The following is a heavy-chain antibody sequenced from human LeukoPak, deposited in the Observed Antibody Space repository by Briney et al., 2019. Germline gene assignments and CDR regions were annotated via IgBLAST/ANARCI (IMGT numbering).Heavy chain of an antibody. CDR1: GGSISSGDYY. CDR2: TYYSGST. Sequence: PSETLSLTCTVSGGSISSGDYYWSWIRQPPGKGLEWIGYTYYSGSTYYNPSLKSRVTISVDTSKNQFSLKLSSVTAADTAVYYCARGEGDSSSWFDPWGQGTLVTVSS. J-gene: IGHJ5*02. V-gene: IGHV4-30-4*08. D-gene: IGHD6-13*01. CDR3: ARGEGDSSSWFDP.